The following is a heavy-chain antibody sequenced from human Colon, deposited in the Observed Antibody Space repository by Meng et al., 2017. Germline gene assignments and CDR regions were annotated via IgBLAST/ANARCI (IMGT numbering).Heavy chain of an antibody. CDR2: IHYSGSR. Sequence: QVQLQESGPGLVRPSGTLSLTCNVSGGSVSSASYYWSWIRQPPGKGLEWIGLIHYSGSRNYNPSLKSRVTISVDTSKNHFSLNLTSVTAADTAVYYCARGRGSYSSIDFWGQGTLVTVSS. CDR3: ARGRGSYSSIDF. D-gene: IGHD1-26*01. CDR1: GGSVSSASYY. J-gene: IGHJ4*02. V-gene: IGHV4-61*03.